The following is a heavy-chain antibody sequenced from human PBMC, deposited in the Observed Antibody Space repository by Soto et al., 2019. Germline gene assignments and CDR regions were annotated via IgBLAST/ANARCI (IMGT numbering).Heavy chain of an antibody. CDR2: ISYDGSNK. Sequence: GGSLRLSCAASGFTFSSYGTHWVRQDPGKGLEWVAVISYDGSNKYYADSVKGRFTISRDNSKNTLYLQMNSLRAEDTAVYYCAKDKVVAATGGFFDYWGQGTLVTVSS. CDR1: GFTFSSYG. CDR3: AKDKVVAATGGFFDY. J-gene: IGHJ4*02. V-gene: IGHV3-30*18. D-gene: IGHD2-15*01.